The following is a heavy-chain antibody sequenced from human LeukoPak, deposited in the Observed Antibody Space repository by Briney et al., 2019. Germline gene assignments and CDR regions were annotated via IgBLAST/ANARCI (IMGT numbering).Heavy chain of an antibody. V-gene: IGHV3-33*01. CDR1: GFTFSSYG. CDR2: IWYDGSNK. CDR3: ARGSGLPAPSWFDP. J-gene: IGHJ5*02. Sequence: PGGSLRLSCAASGFTFSSYGMHWVRQAPGKGLEWVAVIWYDGSNKYYADSVKGRFTISRDNSKNTLYLQMNSLRAEDTAVYYCARGSGLPAPSWFDPWGQGTLVTVSS.